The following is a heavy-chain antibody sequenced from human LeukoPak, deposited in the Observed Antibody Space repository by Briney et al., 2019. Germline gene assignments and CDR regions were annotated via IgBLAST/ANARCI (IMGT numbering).Heavy chain of an antibody. J-gene: IGHJ4*02. CDR2: ISGSGDTI. Sequence: TGGSLTLSCAASGFTFSAYEMNWVRQAPGKGLEWLSYISGSGDTIYYAESVKGRFTISRDNAKNSLYLQMSSLRAKDTAVYYCVSAYGGLLDDWGQGTLVTVSS. CDR3: VSAYGGLLDD. CDR1: GFTFSAYE. D-gene: IGHD3-16*01. V-gene: IGHV3-48*03.